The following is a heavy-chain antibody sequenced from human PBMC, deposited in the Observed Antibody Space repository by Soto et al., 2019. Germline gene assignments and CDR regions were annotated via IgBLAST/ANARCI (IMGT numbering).Heavy chain of an antibody. D-gene: IGHD2-8*02. Sequence: PSETLSLTCAVSGGSISSSNWWSWVRQPPGKGLEWIGEIYHSGSTNYNPSLKSRVTISVDKSKNQFSLKLSSVTAADTAVYYCARDGRLGFSTYWGFDPWGQGTLVTVSS. CDR3: ARDGRLGFSTYWGFDP. J-gene: IGHJ5*02. CDR1: GGSISSSNW. CDR2: IYHSGST. V-gene: IGHV4-4*02.